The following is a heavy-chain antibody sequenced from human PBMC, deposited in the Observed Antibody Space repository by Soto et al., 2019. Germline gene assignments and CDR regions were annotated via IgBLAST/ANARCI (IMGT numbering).Heavy chain of an antibody. J-gene: IGHJ4*02. CDR2: IYYRGST. Sequence: QVQLQESGPGLVKPSQTLSITCTVSGGSISCGDYYWSWISQPPGKGLEWIGYIYYRGSTYYNPSLRSRVTISLDTSKNQFSLKLSSVTAADTAVYDCAIFCDSYYFDYWGQGTLVTVSS. CDR1: GGSISCGDYY. CDR3: AIFCDSYYFDY. V-gene: IGHV4-30-4*01. D-gene: IGHD3-9*01.